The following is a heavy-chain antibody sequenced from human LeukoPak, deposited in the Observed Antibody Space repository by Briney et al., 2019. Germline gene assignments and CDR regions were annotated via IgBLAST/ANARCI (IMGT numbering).Heavy chain of an antibody. CDR1: GYTITSYG. J-gene: IGHJ4*02. CDR2: VSTYNGNT. Sequence: ASVKVSCKASGYTITSYGISWVRQAPGQGLEWMGWVSTYNGNTKYAQNLQGRVTTTTDTSTSTAYMELRSLRSDDTAMYYCARQSTGSYYSPIDYWGQGTLVTVSS. CDR3: ARQSTGSYYSPIDY. D-gene: IGHD1-26*01. V-gene: IGHV1-18*01.